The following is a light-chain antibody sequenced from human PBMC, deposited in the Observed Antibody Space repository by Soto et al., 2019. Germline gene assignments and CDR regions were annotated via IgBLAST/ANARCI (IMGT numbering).Light chain of an antibody. V-gene: IGKV3-20*01. J-gene: IGKJ1*01. CDR2: GAS. CDR1: QSVGSDY. CDR3: QQYGSPGT. Sequence: EIVLTQSPGTLSLSPGERATLSCRASQSVGSDYLAWYQQKPGQAPRILIFGASGRATGIPERFSGSGSGTDFTLTISRLEPEDFAVYYCQQYGSPGTFGQGTKV.